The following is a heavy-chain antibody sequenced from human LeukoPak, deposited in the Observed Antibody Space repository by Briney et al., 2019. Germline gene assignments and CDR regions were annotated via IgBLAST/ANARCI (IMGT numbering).Heavy chain of an antibody. CDR3: AGLGSTMEGRIDP. CDR1: GYFFSVYH. J-gene: IGHJ5*02. V-gene: IGHV1-2*02. Sequence: ASLKVSSKASGYFFSVYHVHWVPQTPGQGLDWMGRIYIDSGDTNYAQKFQGRVTMTRDTSISTAYMELSSLTSDDTGVYYCAGLGSTMEGRIDPWGQGTPVTVSS. CDR2: IYIDSGDT. D-gene: IGHD3-10*01.